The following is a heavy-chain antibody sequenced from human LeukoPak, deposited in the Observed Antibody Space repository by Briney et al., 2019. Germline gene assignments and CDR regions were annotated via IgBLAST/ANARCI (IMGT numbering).Heavy chain of an antibody. CDR3: ARSYSSGTFDY. J-gene: IGHJ4*02. CDR1: GGSISNYY. CDR2: IFYSGST. V-gene: IGHV4-59*01. D-gene: IGHD6-19*01. Sequence: KPSETLSLTCTVSGGSISNYYWSWIRQPPGKGLEWIGYIFYSGSTNYNPSLKSRATISVDTSKNQFSLKLSSVIAADTAVYYCARSYSSGTFDYWGQGTLVTVPS.